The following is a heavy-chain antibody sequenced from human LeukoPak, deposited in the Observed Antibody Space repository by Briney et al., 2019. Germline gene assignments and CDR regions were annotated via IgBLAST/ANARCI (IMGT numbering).Heavy chain of an antibody. D-gene: IGHD3-22*01. CDR2: INPNSGGT. CDR3: TREEYYYDSSGYNAFDI. CDR1: GYTFTGYY. J-gene: IGHJ3*02. V-gene: IGHV1-2*02. Sequence: ASVKVSCKASGYTFTGYYMHWVRQAPGQGLEWMGWINPNSGGTNYAQKFQGRVTMTRDTSISTAYMELSRLRSDDTAVYYCTREEYYYDSSGYNAFDIWGQGTMVTVSS.